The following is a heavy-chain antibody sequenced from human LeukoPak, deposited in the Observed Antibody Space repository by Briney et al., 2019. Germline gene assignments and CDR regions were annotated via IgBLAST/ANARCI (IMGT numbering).Heavy chain of an antibody. D-gene: IGHD5-18*01. CDR3: AKNTISEYTYGLYYFDY. CDR2: ISYDGSNK. V-gene: IGHV3-30*18. J-gene: IGHJ4*02. CDR1: GFTFSSYG. Sequence: PGGSLRLSCAASGFTFSSYGMHWVRQAPGKGLEWVAVISYDGSNKYYADSVKGRFTISRDNSKNTLYLQMNSLRAEDTAVYHCAKNTISEYTYGLYYFDYWGQGTLVTVSS.